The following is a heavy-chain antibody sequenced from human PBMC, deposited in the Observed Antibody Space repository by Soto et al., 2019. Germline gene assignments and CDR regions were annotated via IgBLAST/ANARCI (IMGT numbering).Heavy chain of an antibody. CDR2: IWYDGSNK. V-gene: IGHV3-33*01. J-gene: IGHJ6*02. Sequence: GGSLSLSCAASGFTFSSYGMHWVRQAPGKGLEWVAVIWYDGSNKYYADSVKGRFTISRDNSKNTLYLQMNSLRAEDTAVYYCARDYYDFWSGYPYGMDVWGQGTTVTVSS. D-gene: IGHD3-3*01. CDR1: GFTFSSYG. CDR3: ARDYYDFWSGYPYGMDV.